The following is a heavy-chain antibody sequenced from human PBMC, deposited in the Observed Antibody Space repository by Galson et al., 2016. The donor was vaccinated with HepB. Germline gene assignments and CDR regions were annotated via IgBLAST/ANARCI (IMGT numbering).Heavy chain of an antibody. Sequence: SLRLSCAASGFTVGNTYMRWDRQAPGKGLEWVALIYSGGSTHYADSVKGRFTNSRHNSKNTLYLQMNSLRAEDTAVYYWGRKTDAGNGDYWGQGTQVTVS. D-gene: IGHD4-23*01. J-gene: IGHJ4*02. CDR2: IYSGGST. CDR3: GRKTDAGNGDY. V-gene: IGHV3-53*01. CDR1: GFTVGNTY.